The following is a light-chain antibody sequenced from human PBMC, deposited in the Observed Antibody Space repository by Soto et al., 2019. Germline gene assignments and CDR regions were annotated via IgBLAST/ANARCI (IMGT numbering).Light chain of an antibody. CDR1: QSLVHSDGIAY. CDR3: MQGNHLPIT. J-gene: IGKJ5*01. CDR2: KVS. V-gene: IGKV2-30*02. Sequence: DVVMTQSPLSLPVTLGQPASISCRSNQSLVHSDGIAYFSWFQQRPGRSPRRLIYKVSNRDSGVSARFSGSGSGTDFALKISRVEAEDVGVYYCMQGNHLPITFGQGTRLEIK.